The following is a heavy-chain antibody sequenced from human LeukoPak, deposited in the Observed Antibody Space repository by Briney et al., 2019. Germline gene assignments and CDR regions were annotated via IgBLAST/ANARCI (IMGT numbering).Heavy chain of an antibody. CDR2: IIPIFGTA. Sequence: SVKVSCKASGGTFSSYAISWVRQAPGQGLEWMGGIIPIFGTANYAQKFQGRVTITADESTSTAYMELSSLRSEDTAVYYCATGRYFDWNRENFDYWGQGTLVTVSS. CDR3: ATGRYFDWNRENFDY. D-gene: IGHD3-9*01. J-gene: IGHJ4*02. CDR1: GGTFSSYA. V-gene: IGHV1-69*01.